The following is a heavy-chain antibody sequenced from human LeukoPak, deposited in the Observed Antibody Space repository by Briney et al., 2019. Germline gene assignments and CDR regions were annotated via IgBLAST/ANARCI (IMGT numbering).Heavy chain of an antibody. J-gene: IGHJ4*02. Sequence: ASVKVSCKASGYTFTNYYMHWVRQAPGQGLEWRGIINHSGGSTRYAQKFQGRVTMTRDKSTSKVYMDLSSLRSEDTAVYYCARPAGYCSSTSCYLRYWGQGTLVTVSS. D-gene: IGHD2-2*01. CDR2: INHSGGST. CDR3: ARPAGYCSSTSCYLRY. V-gene: IGHV1-46*01. CDR1: GYTFTNYY.